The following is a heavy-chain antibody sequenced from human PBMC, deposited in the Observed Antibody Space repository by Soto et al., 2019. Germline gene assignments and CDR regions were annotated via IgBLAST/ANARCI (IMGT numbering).Heavy chain of an antibody. V-gene: IGHV4-4*07. Sequence: SETLSLTCTVSGGSINSFYWSWIRQPAGKGLEWIGRIYSGGRNNYNPSLKSRVTMSVDTSKNQFSLQLNSVTPEDTAVYYCARQDCTKYVCYLDYWGQGTLVTVSS. CDR3: ARQDCTKYVCYLDY. D-gene: IGHD2-8*01. CDR1: GGSINSFY. J-gene: IGHJ4*02. CDR2: IYSGGRN.